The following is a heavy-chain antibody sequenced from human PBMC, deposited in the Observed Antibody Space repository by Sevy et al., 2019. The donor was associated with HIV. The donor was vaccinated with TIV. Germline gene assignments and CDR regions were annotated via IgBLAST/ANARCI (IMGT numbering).Heavy chain of an antibody. CDR2: IKQDGSEK. V-gene: IGHV3-7*01. D-gene: IGHD3-3*01. J-gene: IGHJ6*02. CDR1: GFTFSSYW. CDR3: AREFAVDDYYYYGMDV. Sequence: GGSLRLSCAASGFTFSSYWMSWVRQAPGKGLEWVANIKQDGSEKYYVDSVKGRFTISRDNAKNSLYLQMNSLRAEDTAVYYCAREFAVDDYYYYGMDVWGQGTTVTVSS.